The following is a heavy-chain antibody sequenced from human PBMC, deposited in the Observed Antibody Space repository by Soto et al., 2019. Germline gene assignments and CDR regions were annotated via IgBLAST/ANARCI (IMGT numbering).Heavy chain of an antibody. J-gene: IGHJ4*02. V-gene: IGHV4-31*03. CDR1: GGSISSGGYY. CDR3: ARDLPYYDSSGYAGSFDY. CDR2: IYYSGST. D-gene: IGHD3-22*01. Sequence: SETLSLTCTVSGGSISSGGYYWSWIRQHPGKGLEWIGYIYYSGSTYYNPSLKSRVTISVDTSKNQFSLKLSSVTAADTAVYYCARDLPYYDSSGYAGSFDYWGQGTLVTVSS.